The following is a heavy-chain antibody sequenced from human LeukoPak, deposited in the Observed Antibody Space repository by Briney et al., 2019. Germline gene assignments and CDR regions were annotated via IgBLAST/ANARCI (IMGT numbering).Heavy chain of an antibody. CDR1: GGSISSYY. D-gene: IGHD5-12*01. CDR2: IYTSGST. CDR3: ARVSKVSGYAPYCYYYMDV. V-gene: IGHV4-4*07. J-gene: IGHJ6*03. Sequence: YPSETLSLTCTVSGGSISSYYWSWIRQPAGKGLEWIGRIYTSGSTNYNPSLKSRVTMSVDTSKNQFSLKLSSVTAADTAVYYCARVSKVSGYAPYCYYYMDVWGKGTTVTISS.